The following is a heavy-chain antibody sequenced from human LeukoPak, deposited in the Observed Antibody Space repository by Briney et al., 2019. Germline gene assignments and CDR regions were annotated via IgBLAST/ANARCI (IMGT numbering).Heavy chain of an antibody. CDR2: IYYSGST. D-gene: IGHD5-12*01. V-gene: IGHV4-30-4*01. Sequence: SETLSLTCTVSGGSISSGDYYWSWIRQPPGKGLEWIGYIYYSGSTYYNPSLKSRVTISVDTSKNQFSLKLSSVTAADTAVYYCASPPSLSGYDPHDYYGMDVWGQGTTVTVSS. CDR3: ASPPSLSGYDPHDYYGMDV. CDR1: GGSISSGDYY. J-gene: IGHJ6*02.